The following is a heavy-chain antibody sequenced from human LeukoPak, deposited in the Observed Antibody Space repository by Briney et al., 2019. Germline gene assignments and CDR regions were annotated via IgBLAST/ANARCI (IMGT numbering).Heavy chain of an antibody. J-gene: IGHJ3*02. CDR3: ARALPSPLYSGSYADAFDI. CDR2: ISISSAYI. Sequence: PGGSLRLSCAASGFSFSSYTMNWVRQAPGKGLEWVSSISISSAYIYYADSVKGRFTISRDNAKNSLYLHMNSLRAEDTAVYYCARALPSPLYSGSYADAFDIWGQGSMVTVSS. D-gene: IGHD1-26*01. V-gene: IGHV3-21*01. CDR1: GFSFSSYT.